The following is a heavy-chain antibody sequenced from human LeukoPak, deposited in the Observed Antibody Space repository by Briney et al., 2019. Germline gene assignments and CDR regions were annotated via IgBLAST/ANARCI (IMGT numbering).Heavy chain of an antibody. Sequence: SETLSLTCAVYGGSFSSYYWSWIRQPPGKGLEWIGYIYYSGSTNYNPSLKSRVTISVDTSKNQFSLKLSSVTAADTAVYYCARDNWNYGSSMDVWGQGTTVTVSS. CDR1: GGSFSSYY. CDR3: ARDNWNYGSSMDV. CDR2: IYYSGST. D-gene: IGHD1-7*01. J-gene: IGHJ6*02. V-gene: IGHV4-59*01.